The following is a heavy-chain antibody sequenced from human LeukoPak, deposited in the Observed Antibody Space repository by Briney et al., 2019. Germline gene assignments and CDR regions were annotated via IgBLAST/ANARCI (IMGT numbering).Heavy chain of an antibody. CDR3: ARDLGAAAGIWGYYFDY. CDR2: ISSNGGST. J-gene: IGHJ4*02. Sequence: GGSLRLSCAASGFTFSSYAMHWVRQAPGKGLEYVSDISSNGGSTYYANSVKGRFTISRDNSKNTLYLQMGSLRAEDMAVYYCARDLGAAAGIWGYYFDYWGQGTLVTVSS. D-gene: IGHD6-13*01. CDR1: GFTFSSYA. V-gene: IGHV3-64*01.